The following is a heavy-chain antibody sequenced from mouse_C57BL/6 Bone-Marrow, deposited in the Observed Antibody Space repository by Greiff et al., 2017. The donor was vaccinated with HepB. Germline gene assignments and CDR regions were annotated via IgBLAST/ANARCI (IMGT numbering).Heavy chain of an antibody. CDR3: ARLYGNYPYYYAMDY. Sequence: EVKLVESGGGLVQPGESLKLSCESNEYEFPSHDMSWVRKTPEKRLELVAAINSDGGSTYYPDTMERRFIISRDNTKKTLYLQMSSLRSEDTALYYCARLYGNYPYYYAMDYWGQGTSVTVSS. CDR1: EYEFPSHD. V-gene: IGHV5-2*01. CDR2: INSDGGST. J-gene: IGHJ4*01. D-gene: IGHD2-1*01.